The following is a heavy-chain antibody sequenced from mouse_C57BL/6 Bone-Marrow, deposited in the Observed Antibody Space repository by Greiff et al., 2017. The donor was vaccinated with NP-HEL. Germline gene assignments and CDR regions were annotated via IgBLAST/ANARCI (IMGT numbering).Heavy chain of an antibody. V-gene: IGHV1-12*01. D-gene: IGHD2-4*01. J-gene: IGHJ3*01. CDR1: GYTFTSYN. Sequence: QVQLKESGAELVRPGASVKMSCKASGYTFTSYNMHWVKQTPRQGLEWIGAIYPGNGDTSYNQKFKGKATLTVDKSSSTAYMQLSSLTSEDSAVYFCARSHPYYDYDGFAYWGQGTLVTVSA. CDR2: IYPGNGDT. CDR3: ARSHPYYDYDGFAY.